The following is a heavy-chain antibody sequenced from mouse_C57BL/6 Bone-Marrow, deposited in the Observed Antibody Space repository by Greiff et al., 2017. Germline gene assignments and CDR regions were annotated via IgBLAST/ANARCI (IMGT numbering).Heavy chain of an antibody. Sequence: EVKLQESGGDLVKPGGSLKLSCAASGFTFSSYGMSWVRQTPDKRLEWVATISSGGSYTYYPDSVKGRFTISRDNAKNTLYLQMSSLKSEYTAMYYCARRGTTVVARAMDYWGQGTSVTVSS. D-gene: IGHD1-1*01. CDR1: GFTFSSYG. CDR3: ARRGTTVVARAMDY. CDR2: ISSGGSYT. V-gene: IGHV5-6*02. J-gene: IGHJ4*01.